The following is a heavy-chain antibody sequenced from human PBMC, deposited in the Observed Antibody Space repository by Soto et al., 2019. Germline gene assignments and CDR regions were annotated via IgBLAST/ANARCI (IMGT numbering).Heavy chain of an antibody. CDR1: GYTFTGYY. CDR2: INPNSGGT. D-gene: IGHD2-15*01. J-gene: IGHJ6*02. CDR3: AKDYSARDPFCSGGSCYSGMDV. Sequence: ASVKVSCKASGYTFTGYYMHWVRQAPGQGLEWMGWINPNSGGTNYAQKFQGWVTMTRDTSISTAYMELSRLRSDDTAVYYCAKDYSARDPFCSGGSCYSGMDVWGQGTKVTVSS. V-gene: IGHV1-2*04.